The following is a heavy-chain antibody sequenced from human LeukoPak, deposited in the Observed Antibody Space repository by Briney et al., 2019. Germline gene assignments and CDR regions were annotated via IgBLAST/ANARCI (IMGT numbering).Heavy chain of an antibody. CDR3: ATRDSSGYPFDY. CDR1: GFTFSSYA. J-gene: IGHJ4*02. V-gene: IGHV3-23*01. CDR2: ISGSGGST. D-gene: IGHD3-22*01. Sequence: GGSLRLSCAASGFTFSSYAMSWVRQAPGKGLEWVSAISGSGGSTYYADSVKGRFTTSRDNSKNTLYLQMNSLRAEDTAVYYCATRDSSGYPFDYWGQGTLVTVSS.